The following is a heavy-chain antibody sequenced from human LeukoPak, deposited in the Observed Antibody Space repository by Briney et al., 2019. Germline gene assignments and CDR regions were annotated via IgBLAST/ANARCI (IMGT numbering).Heavy chain of an antibody. CDR3: ARGGVVPAATPKYYYYGMDV. CDR1: GFTFSSYS. J-gene: IGHJ6*02. V-gene: IGHV3-21*01. CDR2: ISSSSSYI. Sequence: GGSLRLSCAASGFTFSSYSMNWVRQAPGKGLEWVSSISSSSSYIYYADSVKGRFTISRDDAKNSLYLQMNSLRAEDTAVYYCARGGVVPAATPKYYYYGMDVWGQGTTVTVSS. D-gene: IGHD2-2*01.